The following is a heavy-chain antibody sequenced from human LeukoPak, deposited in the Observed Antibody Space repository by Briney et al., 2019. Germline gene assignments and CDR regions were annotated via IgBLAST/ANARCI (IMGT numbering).Heavy chain of an antibody. D-gene: IGHD5-12*01. V-gene: IGHV1-18*01. J-gene: IGHJ4*02. CDR1: GYTFTSYG. CDR2: ISAYNGNP. CDR3: ARATWADLVATKSEY. Sequence: GASVKVSCKASGYTFTSYGISWVRQAPGQGLAWMGWISAYNGNPNYPQKLQGRVTMTTDTSTSTAYMELRSLRSDDTAVYYCARATWADLVATKSEYWGQGNLVTVSS.